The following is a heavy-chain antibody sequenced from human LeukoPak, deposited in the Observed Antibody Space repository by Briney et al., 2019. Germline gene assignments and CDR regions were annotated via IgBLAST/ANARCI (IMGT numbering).Heavy chain of an antibody. V-gene: IGHV3-23*01. D-gene: IGHD3-10*01. CDR2: ISGSGGST. CDR3: AKGAILWFGELLGDFDY. J-gene: IGHJ4*02. Sequence: GGSLRLSCAASGFTFSSYAMSWVRQAPGKGLEWVSAISGSGGSTYYADSVKGRFTISRDNSKNTLYLEMNSLRAEDTAVYYCAKGAILWFGELLGDFDYWGQGTLVTVSS. CDR1: GFTFSSYA.